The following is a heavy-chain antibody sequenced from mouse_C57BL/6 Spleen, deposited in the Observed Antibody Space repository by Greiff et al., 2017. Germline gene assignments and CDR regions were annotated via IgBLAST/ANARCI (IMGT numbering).Heavy chain of an antibody. Sequence: VKLQQSGAELVRPGASVKLSCKASGYTFTDYYINWVKQRPGQGLEWIARIYPGSGNTYYNEKFKGKATLTAEKSSSTAYMQLSSLTSEDSAVYFCAREGTGRDYFDYWGQGTTLTVSS. CDR1: GYTFTDYY. J-gene: IGHJ2*01. CDR3: AREGTGRDYFDY. CDR2: IYPGSGNT. V-gene: IGHV1-76*01. D-gene: IGHD4-1*01.